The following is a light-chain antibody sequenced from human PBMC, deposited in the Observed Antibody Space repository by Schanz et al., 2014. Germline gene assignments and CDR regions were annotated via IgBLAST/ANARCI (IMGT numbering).Light chain of an antibody. CDR1: SSDVGGYNY. CDR3: ASWDDSLYARV. J-gene: IGLJ3*02. CDR2: EVT. Sequence: QSALTQPPSASGSPGQSVTISCTGTSSDVGGYNYVSWYQQHPGKAPKLMIYEVTKRPSGVPDRFSGSKSGSTASLTVSGLQAEDEADYYCASWDDSLYARVFGGGTKLTVL. V-gene: IGLV2-8*01.